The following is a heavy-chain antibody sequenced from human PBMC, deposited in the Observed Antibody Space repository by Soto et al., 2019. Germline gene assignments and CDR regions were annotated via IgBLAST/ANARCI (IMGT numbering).Heavy chain of an antibody. D-gene: IGHD5-18*01. CDR2: ISSSSSYI. CDR3: ARDTRYSYGFLPGMDV. J-gene: IGHJ6*02. Sequence: AGGSLRLSCAASGFTFSSYSMNWVRQAPGKGLEWVSSISSSSSYIYYADSVEGRFTISRDNAKNSLYLQMNSLRAEDTAVYYCARDTRYSYGFLPGMDVWGQGTTVTVSS. V-gene: IGHV3-21*01. CDR1: GFTFSSYS.